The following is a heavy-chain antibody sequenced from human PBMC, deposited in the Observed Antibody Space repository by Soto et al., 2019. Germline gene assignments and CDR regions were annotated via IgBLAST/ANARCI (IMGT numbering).Heavy chain of an antibody. V-gene: IGHV3-23*01. CDR3: AKGAGRSSSSGGGY. CDR2: ISGSGGST. D-gene: IGHD6-6*01. J-gene: IGHJ4*02. Sequence: EVQLLESGGGLVQPGGSLRLSCAASGFTFSSYAMSWVRQAPGKGLEWVSAISGSGGSTYYEDSVKGRFTIPRDNSKNTLYLQMNSLRAEDTVVYYCAKGAGRSSSSGGGYWGQGTLVTVSS. CDR1: GFTFSSYA.